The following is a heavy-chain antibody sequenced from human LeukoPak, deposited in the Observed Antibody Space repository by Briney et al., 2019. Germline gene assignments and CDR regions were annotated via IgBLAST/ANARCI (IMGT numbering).Heavy chain of an antibody. D-gene: IGHD2-2*01. CDR1: GYTFTGYY. CDR2: INPNSGGT. J-gene: IGHJ5*02. V-gene: IGHV1-2*02. CDR3: MIHFPPGKNQLPEYNWFDP. Sequence: GASVKVSCKASGYTFTGYYMHWVRQAPGQGLEWMGWINPNSGGTNYAQKFQGRVTMTRDTSISTAYMELSRLRSDDTAVYYCMIHFPPGKNQLPEYNWFDPWGQGTLVTVSS.